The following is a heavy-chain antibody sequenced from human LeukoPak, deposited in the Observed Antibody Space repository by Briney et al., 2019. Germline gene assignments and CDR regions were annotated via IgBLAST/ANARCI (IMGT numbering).Heavy chain of an antibody. CDR1: GFTLSDYW. J-gene: IGHJ4*02. CDR2: MSPDGRNI. CDR3: VRDGGGTPPYDC. D-gene: IGHD1-7*01. V-gene: IGHV3-74*01. Sequence: GGSLRLSCAASGFTLSDYWMNWVRQAPGKGPVWVSHMSPDGRNIAYADSVKGRFTISRDSAKNTLYLQMNSLRVGDTAVYYCVRDGGGTPPYDCWGQGTLVTVSS.